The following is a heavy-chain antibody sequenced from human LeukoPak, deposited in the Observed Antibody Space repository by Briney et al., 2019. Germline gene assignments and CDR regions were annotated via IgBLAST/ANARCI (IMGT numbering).Heavy chain of an antibody. D-gene: IGHD3-22*01. V-gene: IGHV1-18*01. CDR1: GYTCTSYG. CDR2: IGAYNGNT. Sequence: GASVKVSCKASGYTCTSYGINWGRQAPGQGLEWMGWIGAYNGNTNYAQKLQSRVTMTRDTSTSTVYMELRSLRSDDTALYYCARGGDMRVVGAFDIWGQGTMVTVSS. CDR3: ARGGDMRVVGAFDI. J-gene: IGHJ3*02.